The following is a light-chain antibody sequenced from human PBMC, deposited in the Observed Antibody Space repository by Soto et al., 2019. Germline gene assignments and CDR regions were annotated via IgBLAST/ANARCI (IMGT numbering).Light chain of an antibody. CDR2: EAS. CDR1: QGIGNX. J-gene: IGKJ1*01. Sequence: AIQVTQSPSSLSASVGDRVTISCRASQGIGNXLGWYQQNPGKAPKLLIYEASTLQTGVASRFSGSGSGTDFTLTISSLQPEDFATYYCLQDYVYPWTFGQGTKVEVK. CDR3: LQDYVYPWT. V-gene: IGKV1-6*01.